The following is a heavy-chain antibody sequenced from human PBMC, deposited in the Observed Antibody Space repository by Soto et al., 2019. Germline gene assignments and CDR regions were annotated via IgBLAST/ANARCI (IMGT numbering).Heavy chain of an antibody. J-gene: IGHJ5*01. D-gene: IGHD4-4*01. Sequence: SETLSLTCTVSGGSISSYYWSWIRQPPGKGLEWIGYIYYSGSTNYNPSLKSRVTISVDTSKNQFSLKLSSVTAANTAVYYWVCLSDYNKSFVFWGQRPLVNV. V-gene: IGHV4-59*12. CDR3: VCLSDYNKSFVF. CDR2: IYYSGST. CDR1: GGSISSYY.